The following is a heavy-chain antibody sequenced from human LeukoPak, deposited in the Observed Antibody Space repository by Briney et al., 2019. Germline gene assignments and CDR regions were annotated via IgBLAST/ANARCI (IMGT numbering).Heavy chain of an antibody. J-gene: IGHJ5*02. CDR3: VRDPHIVVVPAASGWFDP. CDR2: IYTSGST. V-gene: IGHV4-4*07. Sequence: PSETLSLTCTVSGGSISSYYWSWIRQPAGKGLEWIGRIYTSGSTNYNPSLKSRVTMSVDTSKNQFSLKLSSETAADTAVYYCVRDPHIVVVPAASGWFDPWGQGTLVTVSS. CDR1: GGSISSYY. D-gene: IGHD2-2*01.